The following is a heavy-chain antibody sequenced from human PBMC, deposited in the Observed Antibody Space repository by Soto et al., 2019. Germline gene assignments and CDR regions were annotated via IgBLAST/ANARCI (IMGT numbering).Heavy chain of an antibody. D-gene: IGHD5-12*01. J-gene: IGHJ4*02. CDR1: GFTFSSYW. CDR2: IKQDGSEK. CDR3: ARATERWLQPLPLADY. V-gene: IGHV3-7*01. Sequence: EVQLVESGGGLVQPGGSLRLSCAASGFTFSSYWMSWVRQAPGKGLEWVANIKQDGSEKYYVDSVKGRFTISRDNAKNSLYLQMNSLRAEDTAVYYCARATERWLQPLPLADYWGQGTLVTVSS.